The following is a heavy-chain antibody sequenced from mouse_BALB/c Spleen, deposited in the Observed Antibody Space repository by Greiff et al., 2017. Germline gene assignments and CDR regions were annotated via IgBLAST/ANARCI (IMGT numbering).Heavy chain of an antibody. CDR1: GFTFTDYY. D-gene: IGHD3-1*01. CDR2: IRNKANGYTT. Sequence: EVQLVESGGGLVQPGGSLRLSCATSGFTFTDYYMSWVRQPPGKALEWLGFIRNKANGYTTEYSASVKGRFTISRDNSQSILYLQMNTLRAEDSATYYCARDMGYSFDYWGQGTTRTVSS. CDR3: ARDMGYSFDY. V-gene: IGHV7-3*02. J-gene: IGHJ2*01.